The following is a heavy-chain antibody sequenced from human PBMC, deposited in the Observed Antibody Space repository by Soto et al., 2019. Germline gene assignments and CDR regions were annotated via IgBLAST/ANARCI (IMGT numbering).Heavy chain of an antibody. V-gene: IGHV4-34*01. CDR1: GGSFSGYY. Sequence: SETLSLTCAVYGGSFSGYYWSWIRQPPGKGLEWIGEINHSGSTNYNPSLKSRVTISVDTSKNQFSLKLSSVTAADTAVYYCARAGMPIGCPIRRYCSGGSWYYWGQGTLVTVSS. CDR3: ARAGMPIGCPIRRYCSGGSWYY. CDR2: INHSGST. D-gene: IGHD2-15*01. J-gene: IGHJ4*02.